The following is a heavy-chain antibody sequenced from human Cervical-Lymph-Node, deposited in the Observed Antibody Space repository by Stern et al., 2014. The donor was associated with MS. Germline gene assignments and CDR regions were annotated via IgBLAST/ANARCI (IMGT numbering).Heavy chain of an antibody. Sequence: QVQLVQSGAEVKKPGSSVKVSCKASGGTFSSYAISWVRQAPGQGLEWMGGIIAIFGTENYAQRVQGRGTITADESTGTAYMELSSLRSEDTAVYYCARGELKEGLVRGMDVWGQGTTVTVSS. J-gene: IGHJ6*02. D-gene: IGHD1-26*01. CDR3: ARGELKEGLVRGMDV. CDR2: IIAIFGTE. CDR1: GGTFSSYA. V-gene: IGHV1-69*01.